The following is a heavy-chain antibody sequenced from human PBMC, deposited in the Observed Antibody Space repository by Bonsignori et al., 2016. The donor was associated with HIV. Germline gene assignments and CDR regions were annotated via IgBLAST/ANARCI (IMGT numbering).Heavy chain of an antibody. CDR1: GGTFSSYA. CDR3: ARGSDSSGYYYFSFDY. D-gene: IGHD3-22*01. CDR2: IIPIFGTA. J-gene: IGHJ4*02. V-gene: IGHV1-69*13. Sequence: SVKVSCKASGGTFSSYAISWVRQAPGQGLEWMGGIIPIFGTANYAQKFQGRVTITADESTSTAYMELSSLRSEDTAVYYCARGSDSSGYYYFSFDYWGPGNPGHRLL.